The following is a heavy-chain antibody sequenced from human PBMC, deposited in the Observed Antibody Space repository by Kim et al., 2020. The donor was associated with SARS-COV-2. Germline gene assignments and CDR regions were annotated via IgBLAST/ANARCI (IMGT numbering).Heavy chain of an antibody. CDR3: SSDQGYGLYYYYGMYV. CDR1: GFTFSSYS. Sequence: GGSLRLSCAASGFTFSSYSMNWVRQAPGKGLEWVSSISSRSSYIYYADSVKGRFTISRDNSKNSLYLQMNSLRAEDTAVYYCSSDQGYGLYYYYGMYVWG. CDR2: ISSRSSYI. V-gene: IGHV3-21*01. D-gene: IGHD5-18*01. J-gene: IGHJ6*01.